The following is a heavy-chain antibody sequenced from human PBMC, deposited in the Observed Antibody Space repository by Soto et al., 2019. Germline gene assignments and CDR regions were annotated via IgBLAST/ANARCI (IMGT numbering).Heavy chain of an antibody. D-gene: IGHD6-13*01. CDR1: GGTFSSYA. CDR3: ARDLRAAGRPGMDV. J-gene: IGHJ6*02. V-gene: IGHV1-69*01. Sequence: SVKVCCKASGGTFSSYAISWVRQAPGQGLEWMGGIIPIFGTANYAQKFQGRVTITADESTSTAYMELSSLRSEDTAVYYCARDLRAAGRPGMDVWGQGTTVTVSS. CDR2: IIPIFGTA.